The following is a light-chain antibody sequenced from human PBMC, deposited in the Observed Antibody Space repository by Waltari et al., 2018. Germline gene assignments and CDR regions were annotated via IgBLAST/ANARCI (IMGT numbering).Light chain of an antibody. V-gene: IGKV3-11*01. J-gene: IGKJ1*01. Sequence: EIVLTQSPATLSLSPGGRATLSCRASQTVITYLAWYQQNPGQAPRLLISDASNRVPGIPARFSGSGSVTDFTLTISSLEPEDFAVYYCQQRYYWPPWTFGQGTKVELK. CDR3: QQRYYWPPWT. CDR2: DAS. CDR1: QTVITY.